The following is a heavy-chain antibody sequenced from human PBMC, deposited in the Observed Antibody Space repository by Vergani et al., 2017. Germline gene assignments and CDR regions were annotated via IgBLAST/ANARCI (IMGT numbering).Heavy chain of an antibody. CDR1: GGSISSSSYY. V-gene: IGHV4-39*01. D-gene: IGHD2-15*01. CDR3: ARRWRSGGKWFDP. J-gene: IGHJ5*02. Sequence: QLQLQESGPGLVKPSETLSLTCTVSGGSISSSSYYWGWIRQPPGKGLEWIGSIYYSGSTYYNPSLKSRVTISVDTSKNQFSLKLRSVTAADTAVYYCARRWRSGGKWFDPWGQGTLVTVSS. CDR2: IYYSGST.